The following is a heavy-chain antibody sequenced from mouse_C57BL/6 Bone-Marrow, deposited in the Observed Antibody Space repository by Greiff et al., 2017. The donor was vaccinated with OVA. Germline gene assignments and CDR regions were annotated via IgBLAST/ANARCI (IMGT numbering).Heavy chain of an antibody. CDR2: IYPRSGST. CDR1: GYTFTSYG. Sequence: QVQLKQSGAELVRPGASVKLSCKASGYTFTSYGISWVKQRTGQGLEWIGEIYPRSGSTYYNEKFKGKATLTADKSSSTAYMELRSLTSEDSAVYFGAIGHKYYYGSSYYFDYWGQGTTLTVSS. D-gene: IGHD1-1*01. CDR3: AIGHKYYYGSSYYFDY. J-gene: IGHJ2*01. V-gene: IGHV1-81*01.